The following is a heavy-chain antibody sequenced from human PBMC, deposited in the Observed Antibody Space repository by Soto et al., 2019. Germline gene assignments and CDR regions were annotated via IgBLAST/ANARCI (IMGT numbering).Heavy chain of an antibody. CDR1: GYTFTSYG. D-gene: IGHD4-17*01. J-gene: IGHJ4*02. CDR3: ASQTTVVTPFAY. CDR2: ISAYNGNT. Sequence: ASVKVSCKASGYTFTSYGISWVRQATGQGLEWMGWISAYNGNTNYAQKLQGRVTMTTDTSTSTAYMGLRSLRSDDTAVYYCASQTTVVTPFAYWGQGTLVTVSS. V-gene: IGHV1-18*04.